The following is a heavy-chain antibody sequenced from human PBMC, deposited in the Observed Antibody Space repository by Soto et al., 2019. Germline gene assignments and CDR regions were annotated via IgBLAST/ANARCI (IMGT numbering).Heavy chain of an antibody. CDR2: ISSSGSTI. CDR1: GFTFSDYY. J-gene: IGHJ6*02. D-gene: IGHD6-19*01. Sequence: GGSLRLSCAASGFTFSDYYMSWIRQAPGKGLEWVSYISSSGSTIYYADSVKGRFTISRDNAKNSLYLQMNSLRAEDTAVYYCARDRARRGWSSNRDNYYYYGMDVWGQGTTVTVS. CDR3: ARDRARRGWSSNRDNYYYYGMDV. V-gene: IGHV3-11*01.